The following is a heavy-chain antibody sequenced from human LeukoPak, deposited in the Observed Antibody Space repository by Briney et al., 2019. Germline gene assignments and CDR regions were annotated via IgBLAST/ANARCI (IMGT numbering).Heavy chain of an antibody. CDR1: GFTFSSYA. J-gene: IGHJ4*02. V-gene: IGHV3-23*01. Sequence: PGGSLRLSCAASGFTFSSYAMSWVGQAPGKGLEWVSTISGSGSITYYADSVKGRFTISRDNSRNTLYLQMNSLRADDTAVYYCAIAGNYYGDYDYWGQGTLVTVSS. D-gene: IGHD4-17*01. CDR2: ISGSGSIT. CDR3: AIAGNYYGDYDY.